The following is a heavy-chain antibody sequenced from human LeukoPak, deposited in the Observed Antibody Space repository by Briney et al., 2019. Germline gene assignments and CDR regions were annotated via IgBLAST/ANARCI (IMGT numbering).Heavy chain of an antibody. CDR3: ANMGIAVDEPRGYYYYGMDV. V-gene: IGHV4-59*01. D-gene: IGHD6-19*01. CDR2: IYYSGTT. J-gene: IGHJ6*02. CDR1: GGSISSSY. Sequence: SETLSLTCTVSGGSISSSYWSWIRQPPGKGLEWIGSIYYSGTTNYNPSLESRGTISVDAPKNQFSQKLSAVTAADTAVYYRANMGIAVDEPRGYYYYGMDVWGQGTTVTVSS.